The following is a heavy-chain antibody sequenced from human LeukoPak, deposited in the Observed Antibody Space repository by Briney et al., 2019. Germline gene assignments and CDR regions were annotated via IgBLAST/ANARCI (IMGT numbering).Heavy chain of an antibody. CDR2: IYSGGNT. Sequence: GGSLRLSCTVSGFTVSSNSMSWVRQAPGEGLEWVSFIYSGGNTHYSDSVKGRFTISRDNSKNTLYLQMNSLRADDTAVYYCARRAGEYSHPYDYWGQGTLVTVSS. D-gene: IGHD4-17*01. V-gene: IGHV3-53*01. J-gene: IGHJ4*02. CDR1: GFTVSSNS. CDR3: ARRAGEYSHPYDY.